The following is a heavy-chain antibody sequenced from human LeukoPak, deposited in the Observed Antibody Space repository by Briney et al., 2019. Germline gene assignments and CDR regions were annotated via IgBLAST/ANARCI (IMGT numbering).Heavy chain of an antibody. D-gene: IGHD5-24*01. J-gene: IGHJ4*02. Sequence: ASEALSLTCTVSGGSISTHYWSSIRQPAGKGLEWIGRISTTGSTNQNPSLESRVTMSIDTSKNQFSLKLSSVTAADTAVYYCAREVEMATKFDYWGQGTLVTVSS. CDR3: AREVEMATKFDY. V-gene: IGHV4-4*07. CDR2: ISTTGST. CDR1: GGSISTHY.